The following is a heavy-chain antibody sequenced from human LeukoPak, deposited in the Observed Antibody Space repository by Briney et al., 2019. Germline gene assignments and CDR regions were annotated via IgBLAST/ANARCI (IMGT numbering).Heavy chain of an antibody. CDR1: GGSISSSSYY. J-gene: IGHJ4*02. D-gene: IGHD2-8*02. CDR3: ARQGAPGYFDY. V-gene: IGHV4-39*01. Sequence: SETLSLTCTVSGGSISSSSYYWGWIRQPPGKGLEWIGSIYYSGSTYYNPSLKSRVTISVDTSKNQFSLKLSSVTAADTAVYYCARQGAPGYFDYWGQGTLVTVSS. CDR2: IYYSGST.